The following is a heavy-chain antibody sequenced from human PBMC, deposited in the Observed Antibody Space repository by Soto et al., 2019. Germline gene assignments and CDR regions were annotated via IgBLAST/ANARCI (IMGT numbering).Heavy chain of an antibody. CDR2: ISSSSSTI. CDR1: GFTFSSYS. Sequence: GGSLRLSCATSGFTFSSYSMNWVRQAPGKGLEWVSYISSSSSTIYYADSVKGRFTISRDNAKNSLYLQMNSLRDEDTAVYYCALPIGYYYDSSGYYFDDWGQGTLVTVSS. D-gene: IGHD3-22*01. CDR3: ALPIGYYYDSSGYYFDD. J-gene: IGHJ4*02. V-gene: IGHV3-48*02.